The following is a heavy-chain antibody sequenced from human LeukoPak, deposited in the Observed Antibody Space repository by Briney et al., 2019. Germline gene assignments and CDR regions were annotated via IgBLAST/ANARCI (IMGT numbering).Heavy chain of an antibody. CDR2: ISGSGGVT. CDR3: AKDLLENWNSPRLSDY. CDR1: GFTFSSYA. Sequence: GGSLRLSCAASGFTFSSYAMSWVRQAPRKGLEWVSAISGSGGVTYYADSVKGRFTISRDNSKNTLFLQMNSLRAEDTAVYYCAKDLLENWNSPRLSDYWGQGTLVTVSS. V-gene: IGHV3-23*01. D-gene: IGHD1-7*01. J-gene: IGHJ4*02.